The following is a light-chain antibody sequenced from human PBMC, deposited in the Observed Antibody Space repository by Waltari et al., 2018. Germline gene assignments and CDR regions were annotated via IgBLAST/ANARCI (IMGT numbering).Light chain of an antibody. CDR3: QQYDTSPAT. V-gene: IGKV3-20*01. CDR2: GAM. CDR1: QSLRVAY. Sequence: EIVLTQSLGTLSLSPGERATLSCRASQSLRVAYLAWYQQKSGQAPKLLIYGAMYRASDIPDRFSGSGSGTDFTLTISRLEPEDFAFYYCQQYDTSPATFGQGTKLEIK. J-gene: IGKJ2*01.